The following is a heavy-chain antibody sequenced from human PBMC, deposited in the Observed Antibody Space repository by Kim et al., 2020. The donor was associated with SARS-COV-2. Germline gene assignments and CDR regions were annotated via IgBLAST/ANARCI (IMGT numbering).Heavy chain of an antibody. Sequence: GGSLRLSCTASGFTFGDYSMSWVRQAPGKGLEWVGFIRSKAYGGTTEYAASVKGRFTISRDDSKSIAYLQMNSLKTEDTAVYYCTRGTTVTPNGMDVWGQGTTVTVSS. V-gene: IGHV3-49*04. CDR1: GFTFGDYS. D-gene: IGHD4-4*01. CDR2: IRSKAYGGTT. J-gene: IGHJ6*02. CDR3: TRGTTVTPNGMDV.